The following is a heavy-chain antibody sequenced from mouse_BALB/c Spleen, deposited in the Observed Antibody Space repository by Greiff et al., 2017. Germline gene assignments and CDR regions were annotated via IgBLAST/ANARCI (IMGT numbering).Heavy chain of an antibody. CDR3: AREGYDGYCPFAY. CDR1: GFTFSDYY. Sequence: EVKLVESGGGLVKPGGSLKLSCAASGFTFSDYYMYWVRQTPEKRLEWVATISDGGSYTYYPDSVKGRFTISRDNAKNNLYLQMSSLKSEDTAMYYCAREGYDGYCPFAYWGQGTLVTVSA. V-gene: IGHV5-4*02. D-gene: IGHD2-3*01. CDR2: ISDGGSYT. J-gene: IGHJ3*01.